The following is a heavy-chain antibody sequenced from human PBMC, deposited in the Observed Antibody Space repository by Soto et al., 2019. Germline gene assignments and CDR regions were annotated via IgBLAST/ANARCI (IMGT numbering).Heavy chain of an antibody. CDR3: ATLGHYDFWSGFRKGNWFDP. D-gene: IGHD3-3*01. Sequence: QVQLQQWGAGLLKPSETVSLTCAVYGGSFIGYYGTWIRQPPGKGLEWIGEINHSGSTNYKPSLKSLVTISADTSKNQFSLRLSSVTAADTAVYYCATLGHYDFWSGFRKGNWFDPWGQGTLVTVSS. J-gene: IGHJ5*02. V-gene: IGHV4-34*01. CDR2: INHSGST. CDR1: GGSFIGYY.